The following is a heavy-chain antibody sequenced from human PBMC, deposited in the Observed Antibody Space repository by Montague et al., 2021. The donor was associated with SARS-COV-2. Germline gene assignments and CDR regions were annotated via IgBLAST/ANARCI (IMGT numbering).Heavy chain of an antibody. V-gene: IGHV4-39*02. CDR3: ARTSKLRESSPGNYYYHARVL. Sequence: SETLSLTCNVSGGSISSSTYYWGWIRQPPGKGLEWIGNLYNGGTTYYSPSLKSRVTISVDTSKNHFSLNMASVTAAHTAVYYCARTSKLRESSPGNYYYHARVLWGQGTTVNVS. J-gene: IGHJ6*02. D-gene: IGHD3-16*01. CDR1: GGSISSSTYY. CDR2: LYNGGTT.